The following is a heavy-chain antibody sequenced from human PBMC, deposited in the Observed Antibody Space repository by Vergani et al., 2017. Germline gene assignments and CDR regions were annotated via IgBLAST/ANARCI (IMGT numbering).Heavy chain of an antibody. CDR1: GFTFGSYS. CDR3: ARDQGSGTNRHHYGMDV. D-gene: IGHD3-10*01. Sequence: EENLVESGGGLVKPGGSLRLSCVASGFTFGSYSVNWVRQAPGRGLEWVSSISSSGNYVYYTASVKGLFSISRDNAKSLLSLQMNSLRADDTAVYYCARDQGSGTNRHHYGMDVWGQGTTVTVSS. V-gene: IGHV3-21*06. CDR2: ISSSGNYV. J-gene: IGHJ6*02.